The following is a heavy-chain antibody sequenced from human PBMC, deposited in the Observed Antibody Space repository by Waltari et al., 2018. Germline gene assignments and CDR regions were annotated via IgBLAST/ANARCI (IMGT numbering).Heavy chain of an antibody. CDR3: ARHRTTILTGAKRNWFDP. J-gene: IGHJ5*02. D-gene: IGHD3-9*01. CDR2: IDVGGST. V-gene: IGHV4-38-2*01. CDR1: GYSISSAYY. Sequence: QVQLQESGPGLVKASETLSPIWAVSGYSISSAYYWGCSRQRPGRGQEWMGSIDVGGSTSCNPSLKNRVTIAIDPSNNPFSLKQSSVTAADTSVYYCARHRTTILTGAKRNWFDPWGQGTLVTVSS.